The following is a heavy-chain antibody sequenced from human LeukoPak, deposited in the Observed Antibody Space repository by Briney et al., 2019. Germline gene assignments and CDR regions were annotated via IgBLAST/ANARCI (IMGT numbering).Heavy chain of an antibody. CDR1: GPSISSYY. CDR3: ARHQLWYYFDY. V-gene: IGHV4-59*08. CDR2: IYYSGST. J-gene: IGHJ4*02. D-gene: IGHD1-1*01. Sequence: SETLSLTCTVSGPSISSYYWSWLRQPPGKGLEWIGYIYYSGSTNYNPSLKSRVTISVDTSNNQFSLKLTSVTAADTAVYYCARHQLWYYFDYWGQGTLVTVSS.